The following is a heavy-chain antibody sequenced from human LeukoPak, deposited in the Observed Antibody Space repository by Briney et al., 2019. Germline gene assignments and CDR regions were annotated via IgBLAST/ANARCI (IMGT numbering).Heavy chain of an antibody. CDR1: GGTFSSYA. Sequence: SVKVSCKASGGTFSSYAISWVRQAPGQGLQWMGEIIPIFGSANYAQRFQDRVTITSDESTSAAYMELSSLRSEDTAVYYCAAAGATDPDAFDIWGQGTMVTVSS. D-gene: IGHD1-26*01. CDR2: IIPIFGSA. V-gene: IGHV1-69*13. J-gene: IGHJ3*02. CDR3: AAAGATDPDAFDI.